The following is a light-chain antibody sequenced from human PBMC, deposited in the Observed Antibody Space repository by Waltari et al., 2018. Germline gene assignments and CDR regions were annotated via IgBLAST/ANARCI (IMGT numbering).Light chain of an antibody. CDR2: EGS. J-gene: IGKJ1*01. Sequence: DIVLTQTPLSLAVTPGEPASISCKSGQSLLHSVGKTFLYWFLQRPGQSPQLLIYEGSKRASGVPERFSGSGSGTDFTLRISRVEAEDVGLYYCVLGLDFPWTFGQGTKVEIK. CDR3: VLGLDFPWT. V-gene: IGKV2-29*03. CDR1: QSLLHSVGKTF.